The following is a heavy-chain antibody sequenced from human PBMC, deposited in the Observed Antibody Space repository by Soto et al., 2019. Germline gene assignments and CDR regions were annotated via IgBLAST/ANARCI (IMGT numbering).Heavy chain of an antibody. J-gene: IGHJ4*02. CDR1: GDTFNFYT. Sequence: QVQLVQSGAEVKKPGSPVRVSCTASGDTFNFYTISWVRQVPVQGPEWMGKIIPMLGMSNYAQKFQGRVTIVADKSASKVYMNLRGLTSEDTAVYYCATNYGSGSTPFDYWGQGTLVTVSS. CDR2: IIPMLGMS. D-gene: IGHD3-10*01. V-gene: IGHV1-69*02. CDR3: ATNYGSGSTPFDY.